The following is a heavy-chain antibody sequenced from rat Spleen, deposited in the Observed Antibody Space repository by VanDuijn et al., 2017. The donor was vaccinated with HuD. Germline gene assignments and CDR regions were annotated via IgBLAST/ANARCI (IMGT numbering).Heavy chain of an antibody. CDR1: GFTFSNYD. J-gene: IGHJ3*01. V-gene: IGHV5-22*01. CDR2: ISYEGGST. Sequence: EVQLVESGGGLVQPGRSMKLSCAASGFTFSNYDMAWVRQAPTKGLEWVASISYEGGSTYYGDSVKGRFTVSRDNVKSTLYLQMNSLRSEDTATYYCATRDGGYPGWGQGTLVTVSS. D-gene: IGHD1-11*01. CDR3: ATRDGGYPG.